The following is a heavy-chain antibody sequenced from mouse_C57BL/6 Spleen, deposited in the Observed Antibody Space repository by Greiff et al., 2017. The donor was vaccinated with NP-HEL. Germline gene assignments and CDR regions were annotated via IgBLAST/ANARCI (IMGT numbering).Heavy chain of an antibody. V-gene: IGHV5-4*03. CDR2: ISDGGSYT. CDR1: GFTFSSYA. J-gene: IGHJ2*01. CDR3: ARPQTAQATYFDY. D-gene: IGHD3-2*02. Sequence: EVKVVESGGGLVKPGGSLKLSCAASGFTFSSYAMSWVRQTPEKRLEWVATISDGGSYTYYPDNVKGRFTISRDNAKNNLYLQMSHLKSEDTAMYYCARPQTAQATYFDYWGQGTTLTVSS.